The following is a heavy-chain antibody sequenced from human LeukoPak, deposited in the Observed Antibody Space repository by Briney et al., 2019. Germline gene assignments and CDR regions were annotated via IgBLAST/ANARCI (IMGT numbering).Heavy chain of an antibody. V-gene: IGHV3-23*01. CDR1: GFTFSSYA. D-gene: IGHD5-24*01. Sequence: GGSLRLSCAASGFTFSSYAMSWVRRAPGKGLEWVSAISGSGGSTYYADSVKGRFTISRDNSKNTLYLQMNSLRAEDTAVYYCAKEGGDGYIAYYFDYWGQGTLVTVSS. J-gene: IGHJ4*02. CDR3: AKEGGDGYIAYYFDY. CDR2: ISGSGGST.